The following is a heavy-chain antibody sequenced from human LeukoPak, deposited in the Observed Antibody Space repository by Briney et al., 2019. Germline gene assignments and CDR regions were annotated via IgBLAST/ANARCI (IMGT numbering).Heavy chain of an antibody. CDR3: ARVGAWELQRELDY. V-gene: IGHV3-7*01. CDR2: KKQGGSEM. D-gene: IGHD1-1*01. J-gene: IGHJ4*02. CDR1: GFTFSSYW. Sequence: GGSLRLSCAASGFTFSSYWMTWVRQVPGKGLEWVANKKQGGSEMHYVDSVKGRFTISRDNAKNSLFLQMNSLRVEDTAVYYCARVGAWELQRELDYWGQGTLVTVSS.